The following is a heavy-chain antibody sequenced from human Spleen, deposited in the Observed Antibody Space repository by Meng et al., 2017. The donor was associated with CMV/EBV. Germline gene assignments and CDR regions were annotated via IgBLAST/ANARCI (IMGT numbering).Heavy chain of an antibody. Sequence: QAQLKQGVAGLVKPSETLSLTCAVYGGSFSGYYWSWIRQPPGKGLEWIGEINHSGSTNYNPSLKSRVTISVDTSKNQFSLKLSSVTAADTAVYYCARLYYYDSSGYFAFDYWGQGTLVTVSS. CDR3: ARLYYYDSSGYFAFDY. CDR1: GGSFSGYY. V-gene: IGHV4-34*01. D-gene: IGHD3-22*01. CDR2: INHSGST. J-gene: IGHJ4*02.